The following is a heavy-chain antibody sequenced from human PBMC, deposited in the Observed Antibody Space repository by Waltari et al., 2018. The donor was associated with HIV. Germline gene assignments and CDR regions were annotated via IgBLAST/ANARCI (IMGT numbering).Heavy chain of an antibody. CDR1: GYTFTKDS. CDR2: INTDTGSP. CDR3: ARDGGRSRAFDY. V-gene: IGHV7-4-1*02. J-gene: IGHJ4*02. Sequence: QQQQVQSGSGLKRPGALVKLSCKASGYTFTKDSINWVRQAPGQGLGWMGWINTDTGSPTYAQGFTGQFVFSLDTSVSTAYLQITSLKAEDTAVYYCARDGGRSRAFDYWGQGTLVTVSS. D-gene: IGHD1-26*01.